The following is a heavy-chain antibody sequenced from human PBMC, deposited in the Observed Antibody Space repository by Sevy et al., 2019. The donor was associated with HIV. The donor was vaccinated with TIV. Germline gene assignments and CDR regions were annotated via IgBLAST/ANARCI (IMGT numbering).Heavy chain of an antibody. V-gene: IGHV3-30-3*01. D-gene: IGHD4-17*01. Sequence: GGSLRLSCAASGFTFSSYPMHWVRQAPGKGLEWVSFISFDGTDKYYADSVKGRFTITRDNSKNTLFLQLNSPRAEETAFYYCVRETTLLPRGAFDFWGQGTMVTVSS. CDR2: ISFDGTDK. CDR1: GFTFSSYP. J-gene: IGHJ3*01. CDR3: VRETTLLPRGAFDF.